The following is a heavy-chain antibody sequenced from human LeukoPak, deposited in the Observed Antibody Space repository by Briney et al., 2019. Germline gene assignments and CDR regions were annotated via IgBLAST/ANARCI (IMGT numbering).Heavy chain of an antibody. CDR3: ARDQFGSYSNFDY. CDR2: IRYGGSSQ. CDR1: GFIFSNYG. J-gene: IGHJ4*02. V-gene: IGHV3-33*08. Sequence: GGSLRLSCAASGFIFSNYGMHWVRQAPGKGLEWVALIRYGGSSQYYADSVKGRFTISRDNARNSLFLQMNSLRAEDTAVYSCARDQFGSYSNFDYWGQGTLVTVSS. D-gene: IGHD1-26*01.